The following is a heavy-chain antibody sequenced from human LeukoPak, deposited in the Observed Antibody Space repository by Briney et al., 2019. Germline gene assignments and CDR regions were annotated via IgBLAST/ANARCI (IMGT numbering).Heavy chain of an antibody. CDR2: ISWNSGNI. CDR3: AKDTRGYSYGSYFDY. J-gene: IGHJ4*02. Sequence: GGSLRLSCAASGFSFDDYAMHWVRQAPGKGLEWVSGISWNSGNIGYADSVKDRFTISRDNAKNSLYLQMNSLRADDTALYYCAKDTRGYSYGSYFDYWGQGTLVTVSS. V-gene: IGHV3-9*01. CDR1: GFSFDDYA. D-gene: IGHD5-18*01.